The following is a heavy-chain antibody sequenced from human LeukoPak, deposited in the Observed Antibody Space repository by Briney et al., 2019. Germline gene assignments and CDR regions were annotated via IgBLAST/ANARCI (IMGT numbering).Heavy chain of an antibody. CDR1: GASISSYY. J-gene: IGHJ4*02. Sequence: PSETLSLTCTVSGASISSYYWSWIRQPPGKGPEWIGFIYYTGSTNYNPSLKSRVTISLDTSKNQFSLKLSSVTAADTAVYYCASWGATHHSFDYWGQGTLVTVSS. CDR3: ASWGATHHSFDY. V-gene: IGHV4-59*12. CDR2: IYYTGST. D-gene: IGHD1-26*01.